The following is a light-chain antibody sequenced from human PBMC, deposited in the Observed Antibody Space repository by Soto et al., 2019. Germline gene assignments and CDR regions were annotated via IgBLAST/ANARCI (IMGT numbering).Light chain of an antibody. CDR1: QSVGSN. CDR3: QQFNDWPLT. Sequence: EIILTQSPVTLSVSPGERATLSCRASQSVGSNLAWYQQKPGQAPRLLIYGASTRATGIPARFSGSGSGTEFTLTISSLQSEDFAVYYCQQFNDWPLTFGGGTKVDIK. CDR2: GAS. J-gene: IGKJ4*01. V-gene: IGKV3-15*01.